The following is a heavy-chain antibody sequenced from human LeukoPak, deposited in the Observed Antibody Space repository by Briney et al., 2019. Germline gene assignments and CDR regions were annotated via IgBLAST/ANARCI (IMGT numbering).Heavy chain of an antibody. CDR1: GYSFTSYW. CDR3: ARRGYSYDPYY. V-gene: IGHV5-10-1*01. Sequence: GESLKISCEGSGYSFTSYWISWVRQMPGKGLEWMGRIDPSDSYTNYSPSFQGHVTISADKSISTAYLQWSSLKASDTAVYYCARRGYSYDPYYWGQGTLVTVSS. J-gene: IGHJ4*02. D-gene: IGHD5-18*01. CDR2: IDPSDSYT.